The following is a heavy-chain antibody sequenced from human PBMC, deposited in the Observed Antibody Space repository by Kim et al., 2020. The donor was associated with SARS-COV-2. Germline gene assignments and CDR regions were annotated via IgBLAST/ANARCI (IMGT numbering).Heavy chain of an antibody. D-gene: IGHD1-1*01. J-gene: IGHJ5*02. CDR3: AKGKRIGTDGPWWFDP. V-gene: IGHV3-23*01. CDR2: ISTSDGTT. Sequence: GGSLRLSCAASGFTFTNYVMNWVRQPPGKGLEWVSAISTSDGTTYQPDSVKGRFTISRDSFKNTLYLQMNSLRVDDTAVYYCAKGKRIGTDGPWWFDPWGRGTLVTVSS. CDR1: GFTFTNYV.